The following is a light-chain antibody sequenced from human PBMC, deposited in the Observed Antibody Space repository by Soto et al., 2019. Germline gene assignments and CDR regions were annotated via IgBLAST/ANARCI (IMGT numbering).Light chain of an antibody. CDR1: ENVRTF. V-gene: IGKV3-11*01. J-gene: IGKJ5*01. CDR2: DAS. CDR3: QQRSNWPSIT. Sequence: EVVLTQSPATLSLSPGERATLSCRASENVRTFVAWYQQKPGQAPRLLIYDASNRATGIPARFSGSGSGTDFTLTINSLEPEDFAVYYCQQRSNWPSITFGQGTRLEIK.